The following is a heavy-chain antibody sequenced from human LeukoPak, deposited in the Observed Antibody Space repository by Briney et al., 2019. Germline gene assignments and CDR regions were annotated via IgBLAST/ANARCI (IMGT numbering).Heavy chain of an antibody. CDR2: IYYSGST. D-gene: IGHD1-26*01. CDR1: GGSISSYY. V-gene: IGHV4-59*08. J-gene: IGHJ6*02. CDR3: AAERLAGARVGYYGMDV. Sequence: PSEALSLTCTVSGGSISSYYWSWIRQPAGKGLEWMGYIYYSGSTNYNPSLKSRVTISVDTSKNQFSLKLSSVTAADTAVYYCAAERLAGARVGYYGMDVWGQGTTVTVSS.